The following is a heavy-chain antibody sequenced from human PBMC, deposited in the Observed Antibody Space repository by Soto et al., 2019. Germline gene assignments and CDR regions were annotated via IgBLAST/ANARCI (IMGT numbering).Heavy chain of an antibody. V-gene: IGHV3-74*01. Sequence: GGALRLSCAASGFTFSSYWMHWVRQAPGKGLVWVSRINSDGSSTSYADSVKDRFTISRDNAKNTLYLQMNSLRAEDTAVYYCASDILTGYYFPDAFDIWGQGTMVTVSS. D-gene: IGHD3-9*01. CDR2: INSDGSST. J-gene: IGHJ3*02. CDR1: GFTFSSYW. CDR3: ASDILTGYYFPDAFDI.